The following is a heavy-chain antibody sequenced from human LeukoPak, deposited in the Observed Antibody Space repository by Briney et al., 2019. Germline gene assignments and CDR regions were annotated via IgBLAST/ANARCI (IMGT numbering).Heavy chain of an antibody. J-gene: IGHJ4*02. Sequence: PSETLSLTCTVSGGSISSYYWSWIRQPPGKGLEWIGEINHSGSTNYNPSLKSRVTISVDTSKNQFSLKLSSVTAADTAVYYCARRRYYYDSSGYYPYYFDYWGQGTLVTVSS. V-gene: IGHV4-34*01. CDR1: GGSISSYY. CDR2: INHSGST. D-gene: IGHD3-22*01. CDR3: ARRRYYYDSSGYYPYYFDY.